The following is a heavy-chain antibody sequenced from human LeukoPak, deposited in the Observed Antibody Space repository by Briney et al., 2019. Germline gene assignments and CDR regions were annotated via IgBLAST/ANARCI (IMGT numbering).Heavy chain of an antibody. Sequence: SETLSLTCTVYGGSFSGYYWSWIRQPPGKGLEWIGEINHSGSTNYNPSLKSRVTISVDTSKNQFSLKLSSVTAADTAVYYCARGRWSGNSKWHFQHWGQGTLVTVSS. CDR3: ARGRWSGNSKWHFQH. D-gene: IGHD4-23*01. J-gene: IGHJ1*01. CDR2: INHSGST. CDR1: GGSFSGYY. V-gene: IGHV4-34*01.